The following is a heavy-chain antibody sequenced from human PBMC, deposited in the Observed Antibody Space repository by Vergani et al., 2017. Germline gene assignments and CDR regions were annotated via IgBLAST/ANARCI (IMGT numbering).Heavy chain of an antibody. CDR1: GFSFDDYA. Sequence: EVQLVESGGGLVQPGRSLRLSCVASGFSFDDYAMDWVRQAPGKGLEWVSGISWNSGSIGYADSVKGRFTISRDNAKNSLYLQMNSLRAEDTALYYCAKDYSSSLVPYGMDVWGQGTTVTVSS. CDR2: ISWNSGSI. J-gene: IGHJ6*02. V-gene: IGHV3-9*01. D-gene: IGHD6-13*01. CDR3: AKDYSSSLVPYGMDV.